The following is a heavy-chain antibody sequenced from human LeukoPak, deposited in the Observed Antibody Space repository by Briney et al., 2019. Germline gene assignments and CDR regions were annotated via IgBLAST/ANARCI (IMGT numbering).Heavy chain of an antibody. CDR1: GGSISSGGYY. CDR2: IYYSGST. D-gene: IGHD3-10*01. V-gene: IGHV4-31*03. Sequence: SETLSLTCTVSGGSISSGGYYWSWIRRHPGKGLEWIGYIYYSGSTYYNPSLKSRVTISVDTSKNQFSLKLSSVTAADTAVYYCARLWFGELLSHFETWGQGTLVTVSS. CDR3: ARLWFGELLSHFET. J-gene: IGHJ5*02.